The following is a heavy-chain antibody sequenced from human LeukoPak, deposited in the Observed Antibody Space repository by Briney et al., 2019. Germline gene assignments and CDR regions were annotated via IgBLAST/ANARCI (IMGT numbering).Heavy chain of an antibody. CDR2: INSGGKT. CDR1: GFTVSSNY. D-gene: IGHD3-10*01. J-gene: IGHJ4*02. CDR3: AIPRSGREY. V-gene: IGHV3-66*01. Sequence: GGSLRLSCAASGFTVSSNYMNWVRQAPGKGLEWVSVINSGGKTYYADSVRGRFTISRDNAKNSLYLQMNSLRVEDTAVYYCAIPRSGREYWGQGTLVTVSS.